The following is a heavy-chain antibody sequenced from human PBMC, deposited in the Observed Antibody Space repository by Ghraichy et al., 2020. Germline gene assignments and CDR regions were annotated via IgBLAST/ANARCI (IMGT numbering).Heavy chain of an antibody. V-gene: IGHV4-34*01. Sequence: SETLSLTCAVYGGSFSGYYWSWIRQPPGKGLEWIGEINHSGSTNYNPSLKSRVTISVDTSKNQFSLKLSSVTAADTAVYYCARLRNYGMDVWGQGTTVTVSS. CDR1: GGSFSGYY. J-gene: IGHJ6*02. D-gene: IGHD5-12*01. CDR2: INHSGST. CDR3: ARLRNYGMDV.